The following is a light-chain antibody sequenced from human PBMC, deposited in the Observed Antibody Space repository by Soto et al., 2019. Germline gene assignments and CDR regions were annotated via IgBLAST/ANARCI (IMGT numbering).Light chain of an antibody. J-gene: IGKJ1*01. CDR2: AAS. CDR3: LQHYIYPWT. CDR1: QGIRND. Sequence: TQSRYPLSSFVRGRATXSCWASQGIRNDLGWYQQKPGKAPKLLIYAASILKSGVPSRFSGSRSGTDFTLTISSLLPEDFAPYSCLQHYIYPWTLGQGAKVDI. V-gene: IGKV1-6*01.